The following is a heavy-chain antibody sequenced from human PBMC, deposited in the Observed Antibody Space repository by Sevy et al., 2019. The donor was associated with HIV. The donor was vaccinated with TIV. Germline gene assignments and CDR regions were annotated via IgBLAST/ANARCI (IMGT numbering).Heavy chain of an antibody. CDR1: GFTFSNYG. D-gene: IGHD6-13*01. CDR2: IRYDGSDK. CDR3: AKDLAGPGRRYFDY. J-gene: IGHJ4*02. Sequence: GGSPRLSCAASGFTFSNYGMHWVRQVPGKGLEWVTFIRYDGSDKYYAASVKGRFTISGDDSKNTLYLQMDSLTPEDTAIYYCAKDLAGPGRRYFDYWGQGTLVTVSS. V-gene: IGHV3-30*02.